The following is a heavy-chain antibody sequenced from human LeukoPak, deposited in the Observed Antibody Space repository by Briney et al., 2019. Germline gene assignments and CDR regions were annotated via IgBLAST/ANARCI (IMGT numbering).Heavy chain of an antibody. D-gene: IGHD3-10*01. CDR2: IRYDGSNK. CDR1: GFTFSSYG. Sequence: GGSLRLSCAASGFTFSSYGMHWVRQAPGKGLEWVAFIRYDGSNKYYADSVKGRFTISRDNSKNTLYLQMNSLRAEDTAVYYCAKGIRYYGSGSYYNPYYYYYMDVWGKGTTVTISS. CDR3: AKGIRYYGSGSYYNPYYYYYMDV. V-gene: IGHV3-30*02. J-gene: IGHJ6*03.